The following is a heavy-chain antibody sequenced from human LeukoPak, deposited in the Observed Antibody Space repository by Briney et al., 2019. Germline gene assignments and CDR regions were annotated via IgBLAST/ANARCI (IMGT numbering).Heavy chain of an antibody. CDR2: ISYDGSNK. CDR3: AKDSYKSSGWYDY. D-gene: IGHD6-19*01. Sequence: GGPLRLSCAASGSTFSSYGMHWVRQAPGKGLEWVAVISYDGSNKYYADSVEGRFTISRDNSKNTLYLQMNSLRAEDTTVYYCAKDSYKSSGWYDYWGQGTLVTVSS. V-gene: IGHV3-30*18. CDR1: GSTFSSYG. J-gene: IGHJ4*02.